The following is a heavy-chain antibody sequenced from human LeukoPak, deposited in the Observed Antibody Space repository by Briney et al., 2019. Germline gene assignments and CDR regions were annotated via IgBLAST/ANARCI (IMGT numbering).Heavy chain of an antibody. J-gene: IGHJ4*02. V-gene: IGHV3-30*04. CDR3: ASPPAPRGSHTSVQRCFDN. D-gene: IGHD4-17*01. CDR1: GFTFSAYA. CDR2: ISAAGDVT. Sequence: PGGSLRLSCAASGFTFSAYALHWVRQAPGQGLEWVAVISAAGDVTYYADSVRGRFTISRDDSQRTLFLQMNTLKPEDTALYYCASPPAPRGSHTSVQRCFDNWGQGVLVSVSS.